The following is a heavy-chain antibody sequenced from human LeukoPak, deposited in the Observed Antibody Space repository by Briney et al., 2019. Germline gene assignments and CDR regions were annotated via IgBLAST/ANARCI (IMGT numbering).Heavy chain of an antibody. CDR2: IKSKTDGGTT. D-gene: IGHD4-23*01. CDR1: GFTSSNAW. V-gene: IGHV3-15*01. CDR3: TTDALIIYGGYYFDY. J-gene: IGHJ4*02. Sequence: GGSLRLSCAASGFTSSNAWMSWVRQAPGKGLEWVGRIKSKTDGGTTDYAAPVKGRFTISRDDSKNTLYLQMNSLKTEDTAVCYCTTDALIIYGGYYFDYWGQGTLVTVSS.